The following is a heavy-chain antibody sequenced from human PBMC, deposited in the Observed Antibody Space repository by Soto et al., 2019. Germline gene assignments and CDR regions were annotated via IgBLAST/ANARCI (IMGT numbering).Heavy chain of an antibody. V-gene: IGHV3-23*01. Sequence: GGSLRLSCAASGFTFSSYAMSWVRQAPGKGLEWVSAISGSGGSTYYADSVKGRFTISRDNSKNTLYLQMNSLRAEDTAVYYCALRSGWLRQNDFDYWGQGTLVTVSS. CDR1: GFTFSSYA. CDR2: ISGSGGST. D-gene: IGHD5-12*01. J-gene: IGHJ4*02. CDR3: ALRSGWLRQNDFDY.